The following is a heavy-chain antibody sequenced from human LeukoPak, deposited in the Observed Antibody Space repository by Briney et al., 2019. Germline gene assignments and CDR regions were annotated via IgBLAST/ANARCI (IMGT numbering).Heavy chain of an antibody. J-gene: IGHJ5*02. CDR1: GVTVSSNY. V-gene: IGHV3-66*01. CDR2: IYSGGDT. D-gene: IGHD6-13*01. Sequence: GGSLRLSCAASGVTVSSNYMTWVRQAPGKGLEWISVIYSGGDTYYADSVKGRFTISRDNAKNSLYLQMNSLRAEDTAVYYCARGPYSSSWYDWFDPWGQGTLVTVSS. CDR3: ARGPYSSSWYDWFDP.